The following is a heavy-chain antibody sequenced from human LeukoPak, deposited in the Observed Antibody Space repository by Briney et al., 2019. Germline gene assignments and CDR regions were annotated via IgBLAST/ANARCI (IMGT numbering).Heavy chain of an antibody. Sequence: PGGSLRLSCAASGFTFSNYAMSWVRQAPGKGLEWVSAISGSGGSTYYVDSLEGRFSISRDNSKNTLSLQINSLRAEDSAVYYCAKDGPIVGATIPGYWGQGTLVTVSS. J-gene: IGHJ4*02. CDR1: GFTFSNYA. D-gene: IGHD1-26*01. CDR2: ISGSGGST. V-gene: IGHV3-23*01. CDR3: AKDGPIVGATIPGY.